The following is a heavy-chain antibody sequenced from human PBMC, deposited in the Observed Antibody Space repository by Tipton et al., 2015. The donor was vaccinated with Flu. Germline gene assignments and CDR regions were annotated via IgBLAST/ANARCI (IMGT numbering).Heavy chain of an antibody. CDR2: GYYTGIT. CDR1: GGSMTDAY. Sequence: TLSLTCTVSGGSMTDAYWSWIRQPSGGGLKWLGYGYYTGITFYNPSLKSRVSIFLDISKNLFSLKMTSLSAADTATYYCARVHGDSGTLRFDPWGQGVLVTVSS. D-gene: IGHD3-10*01. V-gene: IGHV4-30-4*01. CDR3: ARVHGDSGTLRFDP. J-gene: IGHJ5*02.